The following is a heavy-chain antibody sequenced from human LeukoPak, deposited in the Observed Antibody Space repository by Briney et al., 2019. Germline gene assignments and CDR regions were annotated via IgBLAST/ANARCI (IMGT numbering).Heavy chain of an antibody. J-gene: IGHJ5*02. CDR1: GYTFTSYA. V-gene: IGHV1-3*01. Sequence: ASVKVSCKGSGYTFTSYAMHWVRQPPGQGLEWMGWINAGNGNTKYSQKFHGRVTITRDTSASTAYMELSSMRSEDTAVYYCARGKLVVEPAARPGYNWFDPWGQGTLVTVSS. D-gene: IGHD2-2*01. CDR3: ARGKLVVEPAARPGYNWFDP. CDR2: INAGNGNT.